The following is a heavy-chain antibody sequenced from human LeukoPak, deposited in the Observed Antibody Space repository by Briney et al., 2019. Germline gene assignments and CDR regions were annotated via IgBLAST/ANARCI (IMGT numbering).Heavy chain of an antibody. CDR3: VRDQNWDSH. CDR1: GFTFSNFW. V-gene: IGHV3-7*01. CDR2: ISPDGREK. J-gene: IGHJ4*02. D-gene: IGHD1-26*01. Sequence: GRTLRLSCSVSGFTFSNFWMTWVRQAPGKGLECLANISPDGREKYYSDFLKRRFTFSRDNSKNSLYLQMSSRRAEDTAVYHCVRDQNWDSHWGQGTLVAVSS.